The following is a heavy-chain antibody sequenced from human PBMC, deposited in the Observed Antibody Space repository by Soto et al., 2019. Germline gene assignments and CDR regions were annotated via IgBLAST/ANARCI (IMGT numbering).Heavy chain of an antibody. Sequence: GGSLILSRAASGFTVSSNYMSWVRQAPGKGPVWVSGIYRGDGTYYADSVKGRFTISRDKSKNTLYLQMNSLRAEDTAVYYCARGAENCDILTVYSEGTLDYWGQGTLVTVSS. CDR2: IYRGDGT. J-gene: IGHJ4*02. D-gene: IGHD3-9*01. V-gene: IGHV3-66*01. CDR3: ARGAENCDILTVYSEGTLDY. CDR1: GFTVSSNY.